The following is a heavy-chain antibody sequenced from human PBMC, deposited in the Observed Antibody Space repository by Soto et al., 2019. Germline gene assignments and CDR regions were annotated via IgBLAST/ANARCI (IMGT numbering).Heavy chain of an antibody. J-gene: IGHJ6*03. CDR3: ARPNYDILTGPPYYYYYMDV. CDR1: GGTFSSYA. CDR2: IIPIFGTA. D-gene: IGHD3-9*01. Sequence: SVKVSCKASGGTFSSYAISWVRQAPGQGLEWMGGIIPIFGTANYAQKFQGRVTITADESTSTAYMELSSLRSEDTAVYYCARPNYDILTGPPYYYYYMDVWGKGNTVTVSS. V-gene: IGHV1-69*13.